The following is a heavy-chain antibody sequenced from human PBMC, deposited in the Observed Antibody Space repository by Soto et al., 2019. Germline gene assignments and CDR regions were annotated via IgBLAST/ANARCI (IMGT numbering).Heavy chain of an antibody. Sequence: QVQLVQSGAEVKKPGSSVKVSCKASGGTFSSYAISCVRQAPVQGLEWMGGIIPIFGTANYAKKFQGRVTITADESTSTAYMELSRLRSEDTAMYYCARGKIVGDRGYFDYWGQGTLVTVSS. D-gene: IGHD1-26*01. V-gene: IGHV1-69*01. CDR2: IIPIFGTA. J-gene: IGHJ4*02. CDR1: GGTFSSYA. CDR3: ARGKIVGDRGYFDY.